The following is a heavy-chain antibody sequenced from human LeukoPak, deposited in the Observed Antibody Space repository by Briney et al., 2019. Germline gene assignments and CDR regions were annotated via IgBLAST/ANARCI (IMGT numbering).Heavy chain of an antibody. J-gene: IGHJ4*02. V-gene: IGHV4-34*01. CDR2: INHSGST. CDR3: ARRYCSSTSCYADFDY. Sequence: PSETLSLTCAVYGGSFSGYYWSWTRQPPGKGLEWIGEINHSGSTNYNPSLKSRVTISVDTSKNQFSLKLSSVTAADTAVYYCARRYCSSTSCYADFDYWGQGTLVTVSS. CDR1: GGSFSGYY. D-gene: IGHD2-2*01.